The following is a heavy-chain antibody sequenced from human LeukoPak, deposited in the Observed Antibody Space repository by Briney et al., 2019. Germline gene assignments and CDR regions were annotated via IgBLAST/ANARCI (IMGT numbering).Heavy chain of an antibody. CDR1: GFTFSSYA. D-gene: IGHD3-3*01. Sequence: GGSLRLSCAASGFTFSSYAMSWVRQAPGKGLEWVSAISGSGGSTYYADSVKGRFTISRDNSKNTLYLQMNSLRAEDTAVYCCAKDGAVMSWLLYYFDYWGQGTLVTVSS. CDR2: ISGSGGST. V-gene: IGHV3-23*01. CDR3: AKDGAVMSWLLYYFDY. J-gene: IGHJ4*02.